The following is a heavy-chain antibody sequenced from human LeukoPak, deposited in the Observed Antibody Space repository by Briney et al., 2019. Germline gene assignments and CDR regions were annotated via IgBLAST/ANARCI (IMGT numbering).Heavy chain of an antibody. CDR1: GFTFSSYE. J-gene: IGHJ4*02. V-gene: IGHV3-48*03. D-gene: IGHD3-22*01. CDR2: ISSSGSTI. CDR3: ARVRVPYYDSSGYYEGGFDY. Sequence: GGSLRLSCAASGFTFSSYEMNWVRQAPGKGLEWVSYISSSGSTIYYADSVKGRFTISRDNAKNSLYLQMNSLRAEDTAVYYCARVRVPYYDSSGYYEGGFDYWGQGTLVTVSS.